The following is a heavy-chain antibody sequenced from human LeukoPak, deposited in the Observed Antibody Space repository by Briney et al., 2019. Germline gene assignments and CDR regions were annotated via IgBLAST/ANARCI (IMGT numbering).Heavy chain of an antibody. CDR3: AREQDYYDSSGYLMGGFDY. D-gene: IGHD3-22*01. CDR2: IYSSGTT. Sequence: SQTLSLTCTVSGGSISSGGYYWSWIRQLPGKGLDWIGYIYSSGTTYYNPSLKSRVTMSVDTSKNQFSLKLISVTAADTAVYYCAREQDYYDSSGYLMGGFDYWGQGTLVTVSS. V-gene: IGHV4-31*03. CDR1: GGSISSGGYY. J-gene: IGHJ4*02.